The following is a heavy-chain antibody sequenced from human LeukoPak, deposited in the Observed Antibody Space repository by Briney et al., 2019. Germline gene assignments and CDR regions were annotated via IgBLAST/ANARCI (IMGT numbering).Heavy chain of an antibody. Sequence: GGSLRLSCAASGFTFSSYAMTWVRQAPGKGLEMVSSISGSGVSTYYADSVKGRFTISRDNSKNTLYLQMNSLRAGDTALYYCAKIVVSGGYYYFGYWGQGTLVTVSS. J-gene: IGHJ4*02. CDR3: AKIVVSGGYYYFGY. CDR2: ISGSGVST. D-gene: IGHD3-22*01. V-gene: IGHV3-23*01. CDR1: GFTFSSYA.